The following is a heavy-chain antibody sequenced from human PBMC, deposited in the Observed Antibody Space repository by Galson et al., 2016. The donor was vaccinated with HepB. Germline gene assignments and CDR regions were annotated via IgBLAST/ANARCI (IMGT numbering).Heavy chain of an antibody. CDR1: GLRVGTTY. CDR2: VYSNNIT. Sequence: SLRLSCATSGLRVGTTYMAWVRQSPGKGLEWVSIVYSNNITHYADSVQGRFTIPRDKSKNTVYLQLSSLRVEDTAVYYCARGCGGDCYGSGGWYFDLWGRGTLVSVSS. D-gene: IGHD2-21*02. J-gene: IGHJ2*01. V-gene: IGHV3-53*01. CDR3: ARGCGGDCYGSGGWYFDL.